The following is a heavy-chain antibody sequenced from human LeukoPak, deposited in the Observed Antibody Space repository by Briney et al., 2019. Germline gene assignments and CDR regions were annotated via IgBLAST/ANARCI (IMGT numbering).Heavy chain of an antibody. D-gene: IGHD3-10*01. CDR1: GYTFTSYY. CDR3: ARGGLLWFGELLDAFDI. Sequence: GASVKVSCKASGYTFTSYYMHWVRQAPGQGLEWMGIINPSGGSTSYAQKFQGRVTMTRDTFTSTVYMELSSLRSEDTAVYYCARGGLLWFGELLDAFDIWGQGTMVTVSS. J-gene: IGHJ3*02. V-gene: IGHV1-46*01. CDR2: INPSGGST.